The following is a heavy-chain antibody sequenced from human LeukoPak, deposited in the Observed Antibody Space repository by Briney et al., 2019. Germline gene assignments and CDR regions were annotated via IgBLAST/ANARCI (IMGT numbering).Heavy chain of an antibody. V-gene: IGHV3-23*01. CDR1: GFTFSRYA. J-gene: IGHJ4*02. Sequence: GGSLRLSCVISGFTFSRYAVHWVRQAPGKGLEWVSGIGVSDASTYYADSVKGRFIVSRDTSRNTLYLQMNSLRAEDTAMYYCAKRSGSGSQEYFDYWGQGTVVTVSS. D-gene: IGHD3-10*01. CDR2: IGVSDAST. CDR3: AKRSGSGSQEYFDY.